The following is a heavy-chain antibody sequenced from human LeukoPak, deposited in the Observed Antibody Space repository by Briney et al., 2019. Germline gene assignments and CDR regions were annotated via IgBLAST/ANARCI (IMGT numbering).Heavy chain of an antibody. J-gene: IGHJ4*02. CDR3: ARDIQYYDSSGSIRESDGY. CDR2: ISTSSTTI. V-gene: IGHV3-48*04. D-gene: IGHD3-22*01. Sequence: GGSLRLSCAASGFTFSSYTMNWVRQPPGKGLEWVSNISTSSTTIYYADSVKGRFTISRDNAKNSLYLQMNSLRAEDTAVYYCARDIQYYDSSGSIRESDGYWGQGTLVTVSS. CDR1: GFTFSSYT.